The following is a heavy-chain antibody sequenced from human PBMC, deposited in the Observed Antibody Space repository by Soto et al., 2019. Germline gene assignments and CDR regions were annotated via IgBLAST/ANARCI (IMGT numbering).Heavy chain of an antibody. CDR3: AILYMVRGVHSYFDY. J-gene: IGHJ4*02. CDR1: GYTFTSYG. D-gene: IGHD3-10*01. CDR2: ISAYNGNT. V-gene: IGHV1-18*01. Sequence: QVQLVQSGAEVKKPGASVKVSCKASGYTFTSYGITWVRQAPGQGLEWMGWISAYNGNTNYAQKLQGRVTMTTDTSTSTAYMELRSLRADDTAVYYCAILYMVRGVHSYFDYWGQGTLVTVSS.